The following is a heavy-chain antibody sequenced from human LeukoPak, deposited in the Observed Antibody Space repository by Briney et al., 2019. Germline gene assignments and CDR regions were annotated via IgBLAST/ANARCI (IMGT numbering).Heavy chain of an antibody. V-gene: IGHV1-3*01. D-gene: IGHD2-15*01. CDR3: AREGGHCSGGSCYFDY. CDR2: INAGNGNT. Sequence: ASVKVSCKASGYTFTSYAMHWVRQAPGQRLEWMGWINAGNGNTKYSQKFQGRVTISRDTSASTAYMELSRLRSEDTAVYYCAREGGHCSGGSCYFDYWGQGTLVTVSS. J-gene: IGHJ4*02. CDR1: GYTFTSYA.